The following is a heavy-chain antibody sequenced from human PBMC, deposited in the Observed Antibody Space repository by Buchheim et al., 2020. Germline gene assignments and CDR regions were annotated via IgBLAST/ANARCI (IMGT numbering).Heavy chain of an antibody. V-gene: IGHV3-7*03. Sequence: EVQLVESGGGLVQPGGSLRLSCAASGFTFSSYWMSWVRQAPGKGLEWVANIKQDGSEKYYVDSVKGRFTISRDNGKNSLYLQMNSLRAEDTAVYYCARGLDNEARGVGGDYWGQGTL. CDR2: IKQDGSEK. CDR3: ARGLDNEARGVGGDY. J-gene: IGHJ4*02. D-gene: IGHD3-10*01. CDR1: GFTFSSYW.